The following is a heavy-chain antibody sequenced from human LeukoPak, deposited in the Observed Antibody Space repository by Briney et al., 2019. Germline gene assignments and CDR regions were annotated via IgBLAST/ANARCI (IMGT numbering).Heavy chain of an antibody. CDR2: IHTSGTT. J-gene: IGHJ5*02. D-gene: IGHD5-12*01. V-gene: IGHV4-4*07. CDR1: GGSISNYY. CDR3: ASGSSGYDP. Sequence: SETPSLTCTVSGGSISNYYWSWIRQPAGKGLEWIGRIHTSGTTIYNPSLKSRVTMSVDTSKNQFSLKLSSVTAADTAVYYCASGSSGYDPWGQGTLVTVSS.